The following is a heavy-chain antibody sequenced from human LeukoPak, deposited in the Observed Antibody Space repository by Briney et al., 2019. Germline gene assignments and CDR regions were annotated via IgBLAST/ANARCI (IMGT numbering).Heavy chain of an antibody. J-gene: IGHJ6*04. CDR1: GGSISSGGYY. CDR3: ARGPRDILTGYLGYGMDV. CDR2: IYYSGST. V-gene: IGHV4-31*03. Sequence: SQTLSLTCTVSGGSISSGGYYWSWIRQHPGKGLEWIGYIYYSGSTYYNPSLKSRVTKSVDTSKNQFSLKLSSVTAADTAVYYCARGPRDILTGYLGYGMDVWGKGTTVTVSS. D-gene: IGHD3-9*01.